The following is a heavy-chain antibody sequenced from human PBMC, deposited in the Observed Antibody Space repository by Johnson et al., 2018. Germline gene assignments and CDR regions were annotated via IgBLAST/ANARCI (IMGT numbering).Heavy chain of an antibody. V-gene: IGHV3-21*01. CDR3: AREVSGDRASLDY. Sequence: VQLVESGGGLVQPGGSLRLSCVPSAFTFSRYSMNWVRQAPGTGLAWVSSMDSTGRFMFNADSVKGRFSISRDQSRTSLSLQMNSLRAEDTAVYYCAREVSGDRASLDYWGQGTLVTVSS. CDR1: AFTFSRYS. J-gene: IGHJ4*02. CDR2: MDSTGRFM. D-gene: IGHD5-18*01.